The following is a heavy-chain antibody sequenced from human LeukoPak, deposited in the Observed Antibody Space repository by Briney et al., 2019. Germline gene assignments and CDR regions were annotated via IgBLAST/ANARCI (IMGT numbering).Heavy chain of an antibody. J-gene: IGHJ6*03. Sequence: GGSLRLSCAASGFTFTSYGMSWFRQAPGKGLEWVSAISGSGGTTYYADSVKGRFTISRDNSKNTLYLQMNSLRAEDTAVYYCAKEGPKSIAATGYYMDVWGKGPTVTISS. CDR3: AKEGPKSIAATGYYMDV. CDR1: GFTFTSYG. CDR2: ISGSGGTT. V-gene: IGHV3-23*01. D-gene: IGHD6-25*01.